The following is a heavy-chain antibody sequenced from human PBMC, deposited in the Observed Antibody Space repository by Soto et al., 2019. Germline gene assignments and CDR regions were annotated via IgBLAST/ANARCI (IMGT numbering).Heavy chain of an antibody. J-gene: IGHJ5*02. V-gene: IGHV4-61*01. Sequence: SETLSLTCTVSGGSVSSGSYYWSWIRQPPGKGLEWIGYIYYSGSTNYNPSLKSRVTTTVATSKNRFSMMLSSVTAADTAVYYCAREPSGDYHRNWFDPWGQGTLVTVSS. CDR1: GGSVSSGSYY. D-gene: IGHD3-22*01. CDR2: IYYSGST. CDR3: AREPSGDYHRNWFDP.